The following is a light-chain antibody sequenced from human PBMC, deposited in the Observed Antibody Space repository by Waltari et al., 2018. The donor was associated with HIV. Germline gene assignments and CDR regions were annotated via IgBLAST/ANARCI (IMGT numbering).Light chain of an antibody. CDR3: VVWDDSLSEYV. CDR1: FSNIGSNT. J-gene: IGLJ1*01. V-gene: IGLV1-44*01. Sequence: QSVLTQPPSASGAPGQRVTISCSGSFSNIGSNTVNWYQQLPGTAPRLLIYGSSQLPSGVPDRFSGSRSDTSASLDISGLHSEDEGDYYCVVWDDSLSEYVFATGTKVFVL. CDR2: GSS.